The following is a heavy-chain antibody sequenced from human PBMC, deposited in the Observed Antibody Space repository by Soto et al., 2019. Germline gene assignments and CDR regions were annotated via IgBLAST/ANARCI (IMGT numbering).Heavy chain of an antibody. J-gene: IGHJ3*02. CDR1: GGTFSSYT. V-gene: IGHV1-69*02. CDR3: ARPTRAYYYGSGSATDAFDI. D-gene: IGHD3-10*01. Sequence: ASVKVSCKASGGTFSSYTISWVRQAPGQGLEWMGRIIPILGIANYAQKFQGRVTITADKSTSTAYMELSSLRSEDTAVYYCARPTRAYYYGSGSATDAFDIWGQGTMVTVSS. CDR2: IIPILGIA.